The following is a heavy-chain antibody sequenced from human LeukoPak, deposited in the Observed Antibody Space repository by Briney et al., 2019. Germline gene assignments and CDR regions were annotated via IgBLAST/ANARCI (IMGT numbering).Heavy chain of an antibody. CDR1: GFTFSNFG. V-gene: IGHV3-30*03. CDR2: VSYDGSK. CDR3: VRDPSGSGFAFDS. Sequence: GGSLRLSCAASGFTFSNFGMHWVRQAPGKGLEWVAVVSYDGSKYYADSVKGRFTISRDNSEDTLYLQMNSLRAEDTAVYYCVRDPSGSGFAFDSWGQGALVTVSS. J-gene: IGHJ4*02. D-gene: IGHD1-1*01.